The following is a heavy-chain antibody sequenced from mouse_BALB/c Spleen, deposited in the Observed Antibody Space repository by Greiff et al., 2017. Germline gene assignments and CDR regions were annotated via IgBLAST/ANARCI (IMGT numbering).Heavy chain of an antibody. Sequence: EVQLQQSGPSLVKPSQTLSLTCSVTGDSITSGYWNWIRKFPGNKLEYMGYISYSGSTYYNPSLKSRISITRDTSKNQYYLQLNSVTTEDTATYYCARYGGSSHWYFDVWGAGTTVTVSS. D-gene: IGHD1-1*01. V-gene: IGHV3-8*02. CDR1: GDSITSGY. CDR2: ISYSGST. CDR3: ARYGGSSHWYFDV. J-gene: IGHJ1*01.